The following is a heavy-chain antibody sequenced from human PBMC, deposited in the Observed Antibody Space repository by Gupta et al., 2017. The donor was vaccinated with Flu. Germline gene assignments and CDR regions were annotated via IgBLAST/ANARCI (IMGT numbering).Heavy chain of an antibody. CDR3: AKDSSSWADFDY. J-gene: IGHJ4*02. CDR2: INWNSGSI. V-gene: IGHV3-9*01. D-gene: IGHD6-13*01. Sequence: VRQAPGKGLEWVSGINWNSGSIGYADSVKGRFTISRDNAKNSLYLQMNSLRAEDTALYYCAKDSSSWADFDYWGQGTLVTVSS.